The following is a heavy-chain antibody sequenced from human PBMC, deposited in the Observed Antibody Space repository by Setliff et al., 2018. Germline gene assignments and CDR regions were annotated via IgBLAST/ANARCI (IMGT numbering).Heavy chain of an antibody. V-gene: IGHV3-23*01. CDR2: VSGSGDNA. CDR1: GFTFTNYA. D-gene: IGHD3-3*01. Sequence: PGGSLRLSCAASGFTFTNYAMNWVRQAPGKGLEWVSAVSGSGDNAYYTDSVKGRFTTSRDNSKNTLSLQMSSLRAEDTAIYFCAGQGPIFGTGLIPGFDQWGQGTMVTVSS. J-gene: IGHJ4*02. CDR3: AGQGPIFGTGLIPGFDQ.